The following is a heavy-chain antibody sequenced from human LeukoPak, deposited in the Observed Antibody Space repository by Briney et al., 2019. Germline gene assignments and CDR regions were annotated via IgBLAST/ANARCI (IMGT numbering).Heavy chain of an antibody. CDR3: AHCNTVDCDIGR. CDR2: IKSKAGGGTT. CDR1: ALSFTDAW. V-gene: IGHV3-15*01. D-gene: IGHD2/OR15-2a*01. J-gene: IGHJ4*02. Sequence: GRCLRPACAVAALSFTDAWISWVSQPPGNWMGWVGRIKSKAGGGTTDDAAPVQGRITILRDDSKNTVYLKMNSLISEYTAVYYCAHCNTVDCDIGRWGQGHLVTVFS.